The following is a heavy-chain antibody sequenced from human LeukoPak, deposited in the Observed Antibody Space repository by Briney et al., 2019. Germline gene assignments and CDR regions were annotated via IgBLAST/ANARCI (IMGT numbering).Heavy chain of an antibody. CDR2: IKQDGNEK. CDR3: TRDPLTQNDY. CDR1: GFTFDSYW. V-gene: IGHV3-7*01. D-gene: IGHD1-14*01. J-gene: IGHJ4*02. Sequence: GSLRLSCAASGFTFDSYWMSWVRQAPGKGLEWVANIKQDGNEKYYVDSVKGLFTIYRDNAENSLYLQMNSLRAEDTAVYYCTRDPLTQNDYWGQGTLVTVSS.